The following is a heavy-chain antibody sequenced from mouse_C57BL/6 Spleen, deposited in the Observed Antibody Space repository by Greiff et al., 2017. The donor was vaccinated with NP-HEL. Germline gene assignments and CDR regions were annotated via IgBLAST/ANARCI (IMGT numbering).Heavy chain of an antibody. J-gene: IGHJ3*01. V-gene: IGHV5-12*01. CDR3: ARPYGYDEWFAY. CDR1: GFTFSDYY. D-gene: IGHD2-2*01. CDR2: ISNGGGST. Sequence: DVMLVESGGGLVQPGGSLKLSCAASGFTFSDYYMYWVRQTPEKRLEWVAYISNGGGSTYYPDTVKGRFTISRDNAKNTLYLQMSRLKSEDTAMYYCARPYGYDEWFAYWGQGTLVTVSA.